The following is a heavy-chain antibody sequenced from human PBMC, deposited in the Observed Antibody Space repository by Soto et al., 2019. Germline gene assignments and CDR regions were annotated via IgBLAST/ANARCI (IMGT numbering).Heavy chain of an antibody. J-gene: IGHJ6*02. D-gene: IGHD2-15*01. CDR3: ARMVAAGMYYYYSMDV. Sequence: SGPTLVNPTQTLTLTCTFSGFSLSTNGMRVSWIRQPPGKALEWLARIDWSGDKYYSTSLKTRLTISEDTSKNQVVLTMTNMDPVDTATYYCARMVAAGMYYYYSMDVWGQGTTVTVSS. CDR2: IDWSGDK. V-gene: IGHV2-70*04. CDR1: GFSLSTNGMR.